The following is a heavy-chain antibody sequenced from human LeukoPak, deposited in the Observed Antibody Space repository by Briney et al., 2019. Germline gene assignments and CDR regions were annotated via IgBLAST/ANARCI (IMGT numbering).Heavy chain of an antibody. J-gene: IGHJ3*01. CDR2: ISGSGGST. D-gene: IGHD2-2*01. CDR3: AKMEDIVVVPAASD. V-gene: IGHV3-23*01. Sequence: GSLRLSCAASGFTFSSYAMSWVRQAPGKGLEWVSAISGSGGSTYYADSVKGRFTISRDNSKNTLYLQMNSLRAEDTAVYYCAKMEDIVVVPAASDWGQGTMVTVSS. CDR1: GFTFSSYA.